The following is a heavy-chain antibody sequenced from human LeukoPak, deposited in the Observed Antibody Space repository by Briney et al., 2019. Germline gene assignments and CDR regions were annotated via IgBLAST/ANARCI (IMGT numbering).Heavy chain of an antibody. D-gene: IGHD3-22*01. CDR1: GYTFTSYY. CDR3: ARTVDYYDSSGYYRSAFDI. J-gene: IGHJ3*02. CDR2: INPSGGST. Sequence: ASVKVSCKASGYTFTSYYIHWVRQAPGQGLEWMGKINPSGGSTSYAQKFQGRVTMTRDTSTNTVYMELSSLRSEDTAVYYCARTVDYYDSSGYYRSAFDIWGQGTMVTVSS. V-gene: IGHV1-46*01.